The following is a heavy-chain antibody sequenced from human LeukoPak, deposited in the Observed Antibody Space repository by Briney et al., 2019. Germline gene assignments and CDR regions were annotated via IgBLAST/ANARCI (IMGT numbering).Heavy chain of an antibody. CDR2: ISGSGGST. J-gene: IGHJ4*02. CDR1: GFIFSSYA. CDR3: AKDAGYSAAADIASDY. D-gene: IGHD6-13*01. Sequence: GGSLRLSCAASGFIFSSYAMSWVRQAPGKGLEWVSAISGSGGSTYYADSVKGRFTISRDNSKNTLYLQMNSLRAEDTAVYYCAKDAGYSAAADIASDYWGQGTLVTVSS. V-gene: IGHV3-23*01.